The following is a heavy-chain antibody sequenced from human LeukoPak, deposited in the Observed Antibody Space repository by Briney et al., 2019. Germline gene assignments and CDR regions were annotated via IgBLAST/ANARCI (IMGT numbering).Heavy chain of an antibody. CDR1: GYTFTSYA. CDR3: ARVSVEMATISAFDY. D-gene: IGHD5-24*01. V-gene: IGHV1-2*02. Sequence: ASVKVSCKASGYTFTSYAMHWVRQAPGQGLEWMGWINPNSGGTNYAQKFQGRVTMTRDTSISTAYMELSRLRSDDTAVYYCARVSVEMATISAFDYWGQGTLVTVSS. CDR2: INPNSGGT. J-gene: IGHJ4*02.